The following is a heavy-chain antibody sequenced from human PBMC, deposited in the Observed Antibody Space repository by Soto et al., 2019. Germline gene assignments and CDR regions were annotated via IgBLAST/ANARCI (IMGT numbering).Heavy chain of an antibody. Sequence: WTWIRQPPGKGLEWIGYISSSGSTNYNPSLKSRVTISVDTSRDQFSLRLTSVTAEDTAVYYCARVPFGDDSSGYYEDYWGQGTLVTVSS. D-gene: IGHD3-22*01. CDR2: ISSSGST. CDR3: ARVPFGDDSSGYYEDY. V-gene: IGHV4-59*01. J-gene: IGHJ4*02.